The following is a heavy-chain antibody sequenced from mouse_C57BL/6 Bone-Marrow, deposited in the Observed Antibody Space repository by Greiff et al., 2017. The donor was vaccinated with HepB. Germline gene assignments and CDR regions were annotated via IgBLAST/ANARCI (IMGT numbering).Heavy chain of an antibody. J-gene: IGHJ3*01. CDR2: IDPSDSYT. Sequence: QVQLQQPGAELVKPGASVKLSCKASGYTFTSYWMQWVKQRPGQGLEWIGEIDPSDSYTNYNQKFKGKATLTVDTSSSTAYMQLSSLTSEDSAVYYCAREGIYYYGSSGFAYWGQGTLVTVSA. V-gene: IGHV1-50*01. D-gene: IGHD1-1*01. CDR1: GYTFTSYW. CDR3: AREGIYYYGSSGFAY.